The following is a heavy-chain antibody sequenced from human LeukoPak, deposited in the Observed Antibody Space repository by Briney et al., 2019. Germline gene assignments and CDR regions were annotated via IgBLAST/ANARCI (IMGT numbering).Heavy chain of an antibody. D-gene: IGHD6-6*01. J-gene: IGHJ4*02. CDR1: GFTFSSYS. CDR2: ISSSSSYI. Sequence: PGGSLRLSCAASGFTFSSYSMNWVRQAPGKGLEWVSSISSSSSYIYYADSVKGRFTISRDNAKNSLYLQMNSLRAEDTAVYYCARGVPVYSSSFDYWGQGTLATVSS. V-gene: IGHV3-21*01. CDR3: ARGVPVYSSSFDY.